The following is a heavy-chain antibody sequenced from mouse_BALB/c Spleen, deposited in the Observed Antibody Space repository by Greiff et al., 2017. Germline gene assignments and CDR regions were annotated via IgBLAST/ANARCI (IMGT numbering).Heavy chain of an antibody. V-gene: IGHV2-6-7*01. CDR1: GFSLTGYG. J-gene: IGHJ4*01. CDR3: ARGTTVVAPYAMDY. CDR2: IWGDGST. Sequence: VQRVESGPGLVAPSQSLSITCTVSGFSLTGYGVNWVRQPPGKGLEWLGMIWGDGSTDYNSALKSRLSISKDNSKSQVFLKMNSLQTDDTARYYCARGTTVVAPYAMDYWGQGTSVTVSS. D-gene: IGHD1-1*01.